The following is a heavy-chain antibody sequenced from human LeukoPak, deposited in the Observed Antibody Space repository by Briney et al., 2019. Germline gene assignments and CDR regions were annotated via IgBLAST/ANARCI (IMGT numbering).Heavy chain of an antibody. Sequence: PGGSLRLSCAASGFTFSSYSMNWVRQAPGKGLEWVSSISSSSSYIYYADSVKGRFTISRDNAKNSLYLQMNSLRAEDTAVYYCARDSRGHREGFGVVPPYYMDVWGKGTTVTVSS. J-gene: IGHJ6*03. CDR3: ARDSRGHREGFGVVPPYYMDV. CDR2: ISSSSSYI. V-gene: IGHV3-21*01. CDR1: GFTFSSYS. D-gene: IGHD3-3*01.